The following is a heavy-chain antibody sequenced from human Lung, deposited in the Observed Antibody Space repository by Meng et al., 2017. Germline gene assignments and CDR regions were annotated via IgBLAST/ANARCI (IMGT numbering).Heavy chain of an antibody. V-gene: IGHV3-30*01. CDR2: MSFDGAQI. CDR1: GFTFNTYA. CDR3: ARDKPPNDV. J-gene: IGHJ2*01. Sequence: QVELVESGGGLVQPGGSLRLSCAASGFTFNTYAMHWVRQAPGKGLEWVSLMSFDGAQIYYSDSVRGRFTISRDNSKNTLYLQMNSLRAEDTAVYYCARDKPPNDVWGRGTLVTVSS.